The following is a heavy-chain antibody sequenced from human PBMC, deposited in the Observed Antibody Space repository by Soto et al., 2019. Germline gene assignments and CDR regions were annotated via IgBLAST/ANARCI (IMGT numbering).Heavy chain of an antibody. Sequence: GASVKVSCKASGYTFTSYAMRWVRQAPGQRLEWMGWINAGNGNTKYSQKFQGRVTITRDTSASTAYMELSSLRSEDTAVYYCARDVAGEYNWFDPWGQGTLVTVSS. CDR3: ARDVAGEYNWFDP. D-gene: IGHD6-19*01. J-gene: IGHJ5*02. CDR1: GYTFTSYA. V-gene: IGHV1-3*01. CDR2: INAGNGNT.